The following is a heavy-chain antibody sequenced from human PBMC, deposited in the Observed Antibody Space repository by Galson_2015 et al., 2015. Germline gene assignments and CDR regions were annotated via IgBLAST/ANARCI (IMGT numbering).Heavy chain of an antibody. CDR3: AGRGSSSDYFFP. CDR2: IYPGDSDT. Sequence: QSEAEVQTPGESLEHSCNGSGCSLPPYWVAWARQMRGHGLERMGVIYPGDSDTRYSPSFQGQVTISADKSISTAYLRWRSLKASDTAMYYCAGRGSSSDYFFPWGQGTLVTVSS. V-gene: IGHV5-51*01. J-gene: IGHJ5*02. CDR1: GCSLPPYW. D-gene: IGHD6-13*01.